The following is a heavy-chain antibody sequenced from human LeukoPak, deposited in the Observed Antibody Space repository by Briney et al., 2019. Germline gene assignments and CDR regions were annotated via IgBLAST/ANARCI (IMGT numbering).Heavy chain of an antibody. CDR3: ARLSPEYYYDSSGYPNI. CDR2: IYHSGST. Sequence: PSETLSLTCAVSGYSISSGYYWGWIRQPPGKGLEWIGSIYHSGSTYYNPSLKSRVTIPVDTSKNQFSLKLSSVTAADTAVYYCARLSPEYYYDSSGYPNIWGQGTLVTVSS. CDR1: GYSISSGYY. J-gene: IGHJ4*02. D-gene: IGHD3-22*01. V-gene: IGHV4-38-2*01.